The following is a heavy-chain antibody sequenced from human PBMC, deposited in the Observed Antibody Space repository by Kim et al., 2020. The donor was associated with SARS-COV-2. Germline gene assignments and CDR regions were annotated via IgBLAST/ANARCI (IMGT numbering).Heavy chain of an antibody. J-gene: IGHJ4*01. CDR3: ARDLLVGSVVVVAATPFDY. D-gene: IGHD2-15*01. Sequence: GRFTISRDNSKTTLYLQMNSLRAEDTAVYYCARDLLVGSVVVVAATPFDYWGQGTLVTVSS. V-gene: IGHV3-30*01.